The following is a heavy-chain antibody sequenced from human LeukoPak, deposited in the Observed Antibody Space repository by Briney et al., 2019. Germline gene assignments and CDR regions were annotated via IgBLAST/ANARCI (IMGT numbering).Heavy chain of an antibody. D-gene: IGHD5-18*01. CDR3: ARDVLLDTAMYPDY. CDR2: ISAYNGNT. CDR1: GYTFTSYG. V-gene: IGHV1-18*01. J-gene: IGHJ4*02. Sequence: ASVKVSCKASGYTFTSYGISWVRQAPGQGLEWMGWISAYNGNTNYAQKLQGRVTMTTDTSTSTAYMELRSLRSDDTAVYYCARDVLLDTAMYPDYWGQGILVTVSS.